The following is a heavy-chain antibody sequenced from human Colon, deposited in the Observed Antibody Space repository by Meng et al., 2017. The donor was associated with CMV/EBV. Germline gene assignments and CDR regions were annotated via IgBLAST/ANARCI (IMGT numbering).Heavy chain of an antibody. D-gene: IGHD3-3*01. V-gene: IGHV3-21*01. CDR1: GFTFSSYT. CDR2: ISTSGTNI. Sequence: GESLKISCATSGFTFSSYTMHWVRQAPGKGLEWVSSISTSGTNIYYADSVKGRFTVSRDNAKNTLYLQMNTLRAEDTAVYYCVRENGVDASRGNRFDPWGQGTLVTVSS. CDR3: VRENGVDASRGNRFDP. J-gene: IGHJ5*02.